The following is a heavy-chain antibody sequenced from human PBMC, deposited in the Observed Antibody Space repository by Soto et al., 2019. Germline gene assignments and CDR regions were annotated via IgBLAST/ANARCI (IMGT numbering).Heavy chain of an antibody. V-gene: IGHV3-74*01. CDR3: ARGDGDYYDGNGYLGRH. CDR1: GFTFSSYW. CDR2: INSDGSRT. J-gene: IGHJ4*02. Sequence: EVPLVESGGGIVQPGGSLRLSCAASGFTFSSYWMHWVRQAPGKGLVWVSRINSDGSRTSYADSAKGRFTISRDNAKKTVYRQMNSLRAEDTAVYYCARGDGDYYDGNGYLGRHWGQGTLVTVSS. D-gene: IGHD3-22*01.